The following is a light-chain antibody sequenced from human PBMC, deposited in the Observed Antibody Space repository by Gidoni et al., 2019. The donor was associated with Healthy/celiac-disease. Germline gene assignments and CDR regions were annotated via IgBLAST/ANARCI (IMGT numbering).Light chain of an antibody. CDR2: GAS. CDR3: QQYGSSPRT. Sequence: EIVSTQSPGTLSLSPGERATLACRAGQSVSSSYLAWYQQKPGQAPRLHIYGASSRATGIPDRFSGSGSGTDFTLTISRMEPEDFAVYYCQQYGSSPRTFGQGTKVEIK. CDR1: QSVSSSY. V-gene: IGKV3-20*01. J-gene: IGKJ1*01.